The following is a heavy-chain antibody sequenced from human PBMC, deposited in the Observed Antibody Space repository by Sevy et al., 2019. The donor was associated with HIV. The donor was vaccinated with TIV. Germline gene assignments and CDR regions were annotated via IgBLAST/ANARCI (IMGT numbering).Heavy chain of an antibody. V-gene: IGHV1-69*13. CDR1: GGTFSSYA. J-gene: IGHJ4*02. D-gene: IGHD5-12*01. CDR2: IIPIFGTA. CDR3: ARVERWLQFREYYFDY. Sequence: ASVKVSCKASGGTFSSYAISWVRQAPGQGLEWMGGIIPIFGTANYAQKFQGRVTITADESTSTAYMELNSLRSEDTAVYYCARVERWLQFREYYFDYWGQGTVVTVSS.